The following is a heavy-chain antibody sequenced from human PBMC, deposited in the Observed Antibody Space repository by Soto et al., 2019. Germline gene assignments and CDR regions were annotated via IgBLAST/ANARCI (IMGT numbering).Heavy chain of an antibody. CDR1: GYTFTSYG. V-gene: IGHV1-18*01. J-gene: IGHJ4*02. CDR2: ISAYNGNT. D-gene: IGHD4-17*01. CDR3: ARLLDYGDYQDY. Sequence: ASVKVSCKASGYTFTSYGISWVRQAPGQGLEWMGWISAYNGNTNYAQKLQGRVTISADKSISTAYLQWSSLKASDTAMYYCARLLDYGDYQDYWGQGTLVTVSS.